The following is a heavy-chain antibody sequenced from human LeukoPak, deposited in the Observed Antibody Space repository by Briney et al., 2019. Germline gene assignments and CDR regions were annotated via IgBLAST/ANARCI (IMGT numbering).Heavy chain of an antibody. CDR3: AKGSRSLEYYFDY. CDR2: ISSSSSTI. CDR1: GVSFSSYS. Sequence: TGGSLRLSCAASGVSFSSYSMNWVRQAPGKGLEWVSYISSSSSTIYYADSVKGRFTISRDNAKNSLYLQMNSLRAEDTAVYYCAKGSRSLEYYFDYWGQGTLVTVSS. D-gene: IGHD3-3*01. V-gene: IGHV3-48*04. J-gene: IGHJ4*02.